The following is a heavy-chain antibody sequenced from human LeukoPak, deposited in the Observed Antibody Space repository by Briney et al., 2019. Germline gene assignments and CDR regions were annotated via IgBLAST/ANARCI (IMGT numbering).Heavy chain of an antibody. D-gene: IGHD6-19*01. CDR1: GFTFSGYS. Sequence: PGGSLRLSCAASGFTFSGYSMNWVRQAPGKGLEWVSSISSSSSYIYYADSMKGRFTVSRDNSKNTLYLQMKSLRAEDTAVYYCAKGSKAVLFTRDYYMDVWGKGTTVTISS. V-gene: IGHV3-21*01. CDR2: ISSSSSYI. CDR3: AKGSKAVLFTRDYYMDV. J-gene: IGHJ6*03.